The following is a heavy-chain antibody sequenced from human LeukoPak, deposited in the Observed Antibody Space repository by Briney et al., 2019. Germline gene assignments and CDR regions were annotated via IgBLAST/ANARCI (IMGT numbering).Heavy chain of an antibody. V-gene: IGHV4-59*08. J-gene: IGHJ6*02. D-gene: IGHD4-11*01. CDR1: GGSISSYY. Sequence: SETPSLTCTVSGGSISSYYWSWIRQPPGKGLEWIGYIYYSGSTNYNPSLKSRVTISVDTSKNQFSLKLSSVTAADTAVYYCARLNYYYYYGMDVWGQGTTVTVSS. CDR3: ARLNYYYYYGMDV. CDR2: IYYSGST.